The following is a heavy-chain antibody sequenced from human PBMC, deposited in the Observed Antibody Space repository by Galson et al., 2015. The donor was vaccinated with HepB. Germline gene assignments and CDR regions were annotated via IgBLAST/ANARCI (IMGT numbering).Heavy chain of an antibody. J-gene: IGHJ3*02. CDR3: ARDLLGSDYGDYEGDEVRLLWSYAFDI. CDR1: GGTFSSYA. Sequence: SVKVSCKASGGTFSSYAISWVRQAPGQGLEWMGRIIPILGIANYAQKFQGRVTITADKSTSTAYMELSSLRSEDTAVYYCARDLLGSDYGDYEGDEVRLLWSYAFDIWGQGTMVTVSS. D-gene: IGHD4-17*01. V-gene: IGHV1-69*04. CDR2: IIPILGIA.